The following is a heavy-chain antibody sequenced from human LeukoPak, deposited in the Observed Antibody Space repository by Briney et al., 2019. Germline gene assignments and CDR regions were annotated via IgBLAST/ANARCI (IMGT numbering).Heavy chain of an antibody. V-gene: IGHV1-2*02. CDR2: INPNSGGT. Sequence: ASVKVSCKASGYTFTGYYMHWVRQAPGQGLEWMGWINPNSGGTNYAQKFQGRVTMTRDTSISTAHMELSRLRSDDTAVYYCARASMVRGVITYYYYMDVWGKGTTVTISS. CDR1: GYTFTGYY. J-gene: IGHJ6*03. CDR3: ARASMVRGVITYYYYMDV. D-gene: IGHD3-10*01.